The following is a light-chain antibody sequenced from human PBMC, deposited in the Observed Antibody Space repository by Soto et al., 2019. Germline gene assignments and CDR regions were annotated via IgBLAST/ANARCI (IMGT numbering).Light chain of an antibody. CDR3: ETWDSSNPKV. Sequence: QLVLTQSSSASASLGSSVKLTCTLSSGHSTYIIAWHQQQPGKAPRYLMKLEGSGSYNKGSGVPDRFSGSSSGADRYLTISNLQFEDEADYYCETWDSSNPKVFGGGTQLTVL. CDR1: SGHSTYI. V-gene: IGLV4-60*02. CDR2: LEGSGSY. J-gene: IGLJ7*01.